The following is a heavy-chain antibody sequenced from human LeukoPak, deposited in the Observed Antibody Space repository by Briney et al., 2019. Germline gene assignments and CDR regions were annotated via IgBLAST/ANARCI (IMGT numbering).Heavy chain of an antibody. CDR2: IHSDGSST. J-gene: IGHJ3*02. CDR1: GFTFSSHW. Sequence: PGGSLRLSCAASGFTFSSHWMHWVRQAPGKGLVWVSRIHSDGSSTSYADSVKGRFTISRDNAKNTLSLQMNSLRAEDTAVYYCARDSGIYYGFDAFDIWGQGTMVTVSS. D-gene: IGHD1-26*01. V-gene: IGHV3-74*01. CDR3: ARDSGIYYGFDAFDI.